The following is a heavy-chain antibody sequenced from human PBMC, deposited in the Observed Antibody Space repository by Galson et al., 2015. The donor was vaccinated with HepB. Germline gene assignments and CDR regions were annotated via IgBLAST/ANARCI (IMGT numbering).Heavy chain of an antibody. D-gene: IGHD3-10*01. CDR1: GFTFRSYG. V-gene: IGHV3-33*01. J-gene: IGHJ6*02. CDR2: IWHDGSNK. CDR3: VRDYGEGKGMDV. Sequence: SLRLSCAASGFTFRSYGIHWVRQAPGKGLEWVAVIWHDGSNKYYADSVKGRFTISRDNSKNTLYLQMNSLRAEDTAVYYCVRDYGEGKGMDVWGQGTTVTVSS.